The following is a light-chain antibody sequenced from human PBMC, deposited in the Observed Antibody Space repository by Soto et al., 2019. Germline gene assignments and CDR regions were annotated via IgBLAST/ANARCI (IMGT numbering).Light chain of an antibody. Sequence: DYQVTQSPSTLSASVGDRVTITCRASQNIYTWLAWYQQKPGIAPKLLIHKASTLESGVPSRFSGSGYGTEFTLTISGLQLEDSATYYCEQLNTYPLTFGGGTKVDIK. CDR1: QNIYTW. J-gene: IGKJ4*01. CDR2: KAS. CDR3: EQLNTYPLT. V-gene: IGKV1-5*03.